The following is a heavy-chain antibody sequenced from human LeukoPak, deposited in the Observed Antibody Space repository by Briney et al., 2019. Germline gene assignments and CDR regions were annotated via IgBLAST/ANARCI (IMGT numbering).Heavy chain of an antibody. CDR1: GYTFTSYD. V-gene: IGHV1-8*01. J-gene: IGHJ6*03. Sequence: GASVKVSCKASGYTFTSYDINWVRQATGQGLEWMGWMNPNSGNTGYAQKFQGRVTMTRNTSISTAYLQWSSLKASDTAMYYCARHAPWATVTYRYYYYMDVWGKGTTVTISS. CDR2: MNPNSGNT. CDR3: ARHAPWATVTYRYYYYMDV. D-gene: IGHD4-17*01.